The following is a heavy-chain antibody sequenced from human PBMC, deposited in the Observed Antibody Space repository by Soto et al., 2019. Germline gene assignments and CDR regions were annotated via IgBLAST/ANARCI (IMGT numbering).Heavy chain of an antibody. D-gene: IGHD1-1*01. V-gene: IGHV3-33*01. CDR3: ARDGKGAAYTHGPYYFDY. CDR1: GFTFTSYG. J-gene: IGHJ4*02. CDR2: IWYDGSNK. Sequence: GSLRLSCAASGFTFTSYGMHCVRQAPGKGLEWVAVIWYDGSNKYYADSVKGRFTISRDNSKNTLYLHMNSLRDEDTAVYYCARDGKGAAYTHGPYYFDYWGQGALVTVSS.